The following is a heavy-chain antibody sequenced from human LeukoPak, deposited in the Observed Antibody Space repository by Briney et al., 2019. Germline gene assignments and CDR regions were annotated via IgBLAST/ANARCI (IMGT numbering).Heavy chain of an antibody. D-gene: IGHD2-15*01. CDR2: ITTGGIT. Sequence: GGSLRLSCAASGFTFSTYAMTWVRQAPGKGLEWVSTITTGGITYHADSVKGRFTISRDISKSTLYLQMNGLRAEDTAMYYCAKHGTSGCNFFDSWGQGTLVTVSS. V-gene: IGHV3-23*01. CDR3: AKHGTSGCNFFDS. CDR1: GFTFSTYA. J-gene: IGHJ4*02.